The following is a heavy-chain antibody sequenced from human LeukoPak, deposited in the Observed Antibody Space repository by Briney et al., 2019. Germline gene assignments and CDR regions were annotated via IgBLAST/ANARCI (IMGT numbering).Heavy chain of an antibody. D-gene: IGHD5-24*01. CDR3: ARFRDGYNQPFDY. CDR1: GFTFSTYS. J-gene: IGHJ4*02. V-gene: IGHV3-21*01. CDR2: ISSSSGYI. Sequence: GGSLRLSCAASGFTFSTYSMNWVRQAPGKGLEWVSSISSSSGYIYYADSVKGRFTISRDNAKNSLYLQMNSLRAEDTAMYYCARFRDGYNQPFDYWGQGTLVTVSS.